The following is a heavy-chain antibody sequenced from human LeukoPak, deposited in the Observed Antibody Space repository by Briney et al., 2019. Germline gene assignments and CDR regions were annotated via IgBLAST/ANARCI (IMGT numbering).Heavy chain of an antibody. D-gene: IGHD3-10*01. V-gene: IGHV1-69*06. CDR2: IIPIFGTA. CDR3: ARVFGLQLGVIAAGFDY. Sequence: PRASVKVSCKASGGTFSSYAISWVRQAPGQGLEWMGGIIPIFGTANYAQKFQGRVTITADKSTSTAYMELSSLRSEDTAVYYCARVFGLQLGVIAAGFDYWGQGTLVTVSS. J-gene: IGHJ4*02. CDR1: GGTFSSYA.